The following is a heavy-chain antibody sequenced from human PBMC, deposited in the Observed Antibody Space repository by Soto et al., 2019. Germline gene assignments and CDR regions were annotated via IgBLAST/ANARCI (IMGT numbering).Heavy chain of an antibody. CDR3: ARYIVVVVAATGDNWFDP. J-gene: IGHJ5*02. CDR2: IFSNDEK. V-gene: IGHV2-26*01. CDR1: GFSLSNARMG. D-gene: IGHD2-15*01. Sequence: QVTLKESGPVLVNPTETLTLTCTVSGFSLSNARMGVSWIRQPPRKALEWLAHIFSNDEKSYSTSLKSRLTISKDTSKSQVVLTMTNMDPVDTATYYCARYIVVVVAATGDNWFDPWGQGTLVTVSS.